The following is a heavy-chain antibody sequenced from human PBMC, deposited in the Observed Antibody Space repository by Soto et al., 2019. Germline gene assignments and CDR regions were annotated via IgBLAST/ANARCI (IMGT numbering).Heavy chain of an antibody. V-gene: IGHV3-64*07. CDR1: GFNFGGFG. CDR2: LDSSGTYT. D-gene: IGHD2-2*01. J-gene: IGHJ5*02. CDR3: ARALVGIGQKWFDP. Sequence: EVQLMESGGDLVQPGGSLRLSCVGSGFNFGGFGIYWVRQAPGKGLEFVSALDSSGTYTYYADSVKGRFTISRDNSKNTVYLQMGSLRTEDMALYYCARALVGIGQKWFDPWGQGTLVTVSS.